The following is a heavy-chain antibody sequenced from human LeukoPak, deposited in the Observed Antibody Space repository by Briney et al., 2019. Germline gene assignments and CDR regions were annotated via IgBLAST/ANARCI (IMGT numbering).Heavy chain of an antibody. CDR1: GGSISGFY. V-gene: IGHV4-4*07. D-gene: IGHD4-17*01. Sequence: PTETLSLTCIVSGGSISGFYWSWIRQPAGKGLEWIGRSYPSGGTNYNPSLKSRVTMSTDTSKNQFSLKLRSVTAADTAVYYCAREYGDLDYWGQGTLVTVSS. CDR2: SYPSGGT. J-gene: IGHJ4*02. CDR3: AREYGDLDY.